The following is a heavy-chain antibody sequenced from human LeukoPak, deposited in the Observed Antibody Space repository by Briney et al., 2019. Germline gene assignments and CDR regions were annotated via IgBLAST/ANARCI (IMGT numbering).Heavy chain of an antibody. CDR1: GFTFSTYG. J-gene: IGHJ4*02. D-gene: IGHD3-22*01. V-gene: IGHV3-30*02. CDR2: IRYDGSNK. Sequence: GGSLRLSCAASGFTFSTYGMHWVRQAPGKGLEWVAFIRYDGSNKYYADSVKGRFTISRDNSKNTLYLQMNSLRAEDTAVYYCARRPGGYDSSGYSDYWGQGTLSPSPQ. CDR3: ARRPGGYDSSGYSDY.